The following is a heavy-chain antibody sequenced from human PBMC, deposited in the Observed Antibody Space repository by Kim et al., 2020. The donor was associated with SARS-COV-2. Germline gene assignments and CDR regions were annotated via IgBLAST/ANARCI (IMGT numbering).Heavy chain of an antibody. V-gene: IGHV3-23*01. CDR1: RFTFSNFA. J-gene: IGHJ4*02. D-gene: IGHD6-19*01. CDR2: ISGTGGST. CDR3: AKGRTQWLPTPPYFDY. Sequence: GGSLRLSCAASRFTFSNFAMSWVRQAPGKGLEWISEISGTGGSTYYADSVKGRFTISRDNSKNTLYLQLSSLRLEDTAVYYCAKGRTQWLPTPPYFDYWGQGSLVTVSS.